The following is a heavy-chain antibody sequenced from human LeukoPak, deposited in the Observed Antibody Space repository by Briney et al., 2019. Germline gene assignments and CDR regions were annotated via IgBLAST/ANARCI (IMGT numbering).Heavy chain of an antibody. Sequence: GGSLRLSCAASGFTFSNSWMHWVRQAPGKGLVWVSRINSDGSSTSYADSVKGRFTISRDNAKNTLYLQMNSLRAEDTAMYYRARNLRSYGSGSYHYWGQGTLVTVSS. V-gene: IGHV3-74*01. D-gene: IGHD3-10*01. J-gene: IGHJ4*02. CDR3: ARNLRSYGSGSYHY. CDR1: GFTFSNSW. CDR2: INSDGSST.